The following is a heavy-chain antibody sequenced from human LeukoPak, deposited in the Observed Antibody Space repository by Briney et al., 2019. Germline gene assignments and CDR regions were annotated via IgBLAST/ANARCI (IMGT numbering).Heavy chain of an antibody. D-gene: IGHD3-22*01. CDR2: ISGSGGST. Sequence: GGSLRHSCAASGFTFSSYAMSWVRQAPGKGLEWVSAISGSGGSTYYADSVKGRFTISRDNAKNSLYLQMNSLRAEDTAVYYCARAPYYYDSSGYFQHWGQGTLVTVSS. CDR3: ARAPYYYDSSGYFQH. J-gene: IGHJ1*01. V-gene: IGHV3-23*01. CDR1: GFTFSSYA.